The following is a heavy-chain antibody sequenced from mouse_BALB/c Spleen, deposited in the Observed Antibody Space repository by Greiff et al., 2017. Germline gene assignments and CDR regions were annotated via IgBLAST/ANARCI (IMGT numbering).Heavy chain of an antibody. Sequence: QVQLQQSGAELAKPGASVKMSCKASGYTFTSYWMHWVKQRPGQGLEWIGYINPSTGYTEYNQKFKDKATLTADKSSSTAYMQLSSLTSEDSAVYYCARGRYGNPFAYWGQGTLVTVSA. V-gene: IGHV1-7*01. CDR3: ARGRYGNPFAY. D-gene: IGHD2-1*01. J-gene: IGHJ3*01. CDR1: GYTFTSYW. CDR2: INPSTGYT.